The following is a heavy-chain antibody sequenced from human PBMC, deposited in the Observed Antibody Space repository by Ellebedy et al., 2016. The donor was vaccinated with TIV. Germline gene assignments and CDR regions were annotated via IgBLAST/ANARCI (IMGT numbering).Heavy chain of an antibody. D-gene: IGHD5-12*01. CDR3: ARIDGYEYPGHFDY. CDR2: VNWNGAST. CDR1: GFTFDDYG. V-gene: IGHV3-20*04. Sequence: GGSLRLSCVASGFTFDDYGMAWVRQAPGKGLEWVSRVNWNGASTIYGDSLKGRFTMSRDNAKNSVYLQINSLRVEDAALYFCARIDGYEYPGHFDYWGQGTLVTVFS. J-gene: IGHJ4*02.